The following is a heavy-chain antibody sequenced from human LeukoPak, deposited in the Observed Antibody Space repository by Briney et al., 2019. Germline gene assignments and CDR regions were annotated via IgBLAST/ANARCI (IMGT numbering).Heavy chain of an antibody. J-gene: IGHJ6*03. CDR1: TYTCTSYD. CDR3: ARGGGYNYGIMDV. Sequence: GASVKVCCKASTYTCTSYDINWVRQATGQGLEWMGWLNPNSGNTGYAQKFQGRVTITRNTSISTAYMELSSLGSEDTAVYYCARGGGYNYGIMDVWGKGTTVTVSS. D-gene: IGHD5-18*01. CDR2: LNPNSGNT. V-gene: IGHV1-8*01.